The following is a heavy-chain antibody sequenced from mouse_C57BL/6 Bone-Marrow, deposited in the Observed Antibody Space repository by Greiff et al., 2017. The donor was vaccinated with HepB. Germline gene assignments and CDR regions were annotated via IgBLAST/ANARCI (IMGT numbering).Heavy chain of an antibody. V-gene: IGHV5-16*01. D-gene: IGHD1-1*01. CDR2: INYDGSST. J-gene: IGHJ2*01. CDR1: GFTFSDYY. Sequence: DVKLVESEGGLVQPGSSMKLSCTASGFTFSDYYMAWVRQVPEKGLEWVANINYDGSSTYYLDSLKSRFIISRDNAKNILYLQMSSLKSEDTATYYCARKGLYYGSLDYWGQGTTLTVSS. CDR3: ARKGLYYGSLDY.